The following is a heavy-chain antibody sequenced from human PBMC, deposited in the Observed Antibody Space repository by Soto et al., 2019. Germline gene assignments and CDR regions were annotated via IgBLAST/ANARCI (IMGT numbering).Heavy chain of an antibody. J-gene: IGHJ6*03. V-gene: IGHV3-64*01. Sequence: VGSLRLSCAASGFTLSGYAMDWVRQAPGKGLEYVSGISSNGVGTYYANSVQGRFTISRDNSKNTVYLQMGSLRPEDMAVYYCARRARPDFYYMDVWGKGAKVTVSS. CDR1: GFTLSGYA. CDR3: ARRARPDFYYMDV. D-gene: IGHD6-6*01. CDR2: ISSNGVGT.